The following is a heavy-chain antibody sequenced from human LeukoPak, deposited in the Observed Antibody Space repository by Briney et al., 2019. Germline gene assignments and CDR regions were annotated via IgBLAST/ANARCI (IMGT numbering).Heavy chain of an antibody. CDR3: ARDVGSSWYRSTDY. D-gene: IGHD6-13*01. Sequence: GGSLRLSCAASGFTFSSYWMSWVRQAPGKGLEWVANIKEDGSEKYYVDSVKGRFTISRDNAKNSMLLQMNGLRDEDTAVYYCARDVGSSWYRSTDYWGQGTLVTVSS. CDR1: GFTFSSYW. CDR2: IKEDGSEK. V-gene: IGHV3-7*01. J-gene: IGHJ4*02.